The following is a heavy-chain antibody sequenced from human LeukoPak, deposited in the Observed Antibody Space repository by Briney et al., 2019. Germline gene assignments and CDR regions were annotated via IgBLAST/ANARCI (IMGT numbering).Heavy chain of an antibody. CDR1: GFIFSSYG. J-gene: IGHJ2*01. V-gene: IGHV3-21*01. CDR2: ISSSSSSI. CDR3: ARENYYDSGSYSYWYFDL. D-gene: IGHD3-10*01. Sequence: GGSLRLSCAASGFIFSSYGMNWVRQAPGKGLEWVSYISSSSSSIYYADSVKGRFTISRDNAKKSLYLQMNSLRAEDTAVYYCARENYYDSGSYSYWYFDLWGRGTLVTVSS.